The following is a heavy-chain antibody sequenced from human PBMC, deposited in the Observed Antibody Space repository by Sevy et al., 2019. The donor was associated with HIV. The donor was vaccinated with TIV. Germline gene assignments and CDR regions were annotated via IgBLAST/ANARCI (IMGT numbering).Heavy chain of an antibody. CDR2: IRRKAYGGTT. V-gene: IGHV3-49*04. J-gene: IGHJ6*02. CDR1: GFTFGDYA. D-gene: IGHD3-3*01. Sequence: GGSLRLSCTASGFTFGDYAMSWVRQAPGKGLEWVGFIRRKAYGGTTEYAASVKGRFTISRDDSKSIAYLQMNSLKTEDKAVYYCTRETYYDFWSGYPTYYYYGMDVWGQWTTVTVSS. CDR3: TRETYYDFWSGYPTYYYYGMDV.